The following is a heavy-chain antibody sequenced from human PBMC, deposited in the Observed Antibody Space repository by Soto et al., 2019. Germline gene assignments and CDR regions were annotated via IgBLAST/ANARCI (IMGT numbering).Heavy chain of an antibody. V-gene: IGHV3-23*01. Sequence: EVQLLDSGGGLVQPGGSLRLACASSGFTFSNFAMSWVRQAPGKGLEWVSGITGSGAFTYYADSVKGRFTISRDNSKSTLYLQMNSLRAEDTALYYCVKDSSSWYYFDYWGQGTLVTVSS. CDR1: GFTFSNFA. J-gene: IGHJ4*02. CDR2: ITGSGAFT. D-gene: IGHD6-13*01. CDR3: VKDSSSWYYFDY.